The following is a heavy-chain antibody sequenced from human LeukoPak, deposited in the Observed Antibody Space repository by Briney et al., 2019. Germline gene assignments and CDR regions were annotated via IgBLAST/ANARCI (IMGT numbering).Heavy chain of an antibody. CDR1: GFTFSSYS. J-gene: IGHJ4*02. CDR3: AKAQDGDYVDY. D-gene: IGHD4-17*01. V-gene: IGHV3-30*04. Sequence: GGSLRLSCAASGFTFSSYSMHWVRRAPGKGLEWVALTSYDGSNKYHADSVKGRFTISRDNSKNTLYLQMNSLRAEDTAVYYCAKAQDGDYVDYWGQGTLVTVSS. CDR2: TSYDGSNK.